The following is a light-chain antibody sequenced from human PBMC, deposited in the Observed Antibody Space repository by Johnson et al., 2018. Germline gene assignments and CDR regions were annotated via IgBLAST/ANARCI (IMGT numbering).Light chain of an antibody. CDR1: SSNIGNNY. V-gene: IGLV1-51*02. CDR2: ENN. Sequence: QSVLTQPPSVSAAPGQKVTISCSGSSSNIGNNYVSWYQQLPGTAPKLLIYENNKRPSGIPDRFSGSKSGTSATMGITGLQTGAEADYYCGTWASSLSAGNVFGTGTKVTGL. J-gene: IGLJ1*01. CDR3: GTWASSLSAGNV.